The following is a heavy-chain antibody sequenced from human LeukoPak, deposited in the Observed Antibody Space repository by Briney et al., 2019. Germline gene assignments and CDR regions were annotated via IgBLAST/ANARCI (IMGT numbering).Heavy chain of an antibody. CDR3: VRDPAILTGLGDAFDL. J-gene: IGHJ3*01. D-gene: IGHD3-9*01. CDR1: GGSISSGGYY. Sequence: SETLSLTCTVSGGSISSGGYYWSWIRQPPGKGLEWIGSIFRTGSTYYNPSLKSRVTLSVDTSKSQLSLRLTSVTAADAAVYYCVRDPAILTGLGDAFDLWGQGTMVTVSS. V-gene: IGHV4-39*07. CDR2: IFRTGST.